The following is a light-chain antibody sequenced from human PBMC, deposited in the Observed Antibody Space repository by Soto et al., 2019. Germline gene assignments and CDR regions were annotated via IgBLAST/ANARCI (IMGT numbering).Light chain of an antibody. Sequence: QSALTQPASVSGSPGQSITISCTGTSSDVGGYNYVSWYQQHPGKAPKLMIYDVSNRPSGVSNRFSCSKSGNTGSLTISGLQAEDEAGYYCSSYTSRSTHVFGTGTKLTVL. CDR1: SSDVGGYNY. CDR2: DVS. CDR3: SSYTSRSTHV. J-gene: IGLJ1*01. V-gene: IGLV2-14*01.